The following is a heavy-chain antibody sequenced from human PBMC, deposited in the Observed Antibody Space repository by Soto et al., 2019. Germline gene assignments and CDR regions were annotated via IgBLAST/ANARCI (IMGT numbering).Heavy chain of an antibody. CDR1: GGSISSCGYS. D-gene: IGHD3-10*01. Sequence: QLQLQESGSGLVKPSQTLSLTCAVSGGSISSCGYSWSRIRQPPGKGLEWIGYIYHSGSTYYSPCLNARVTISVNRSKNQVSLKLTAVTAAERAVYYCARVPGPWGQGTLVTVSS. J-gene: IGHJ5*02. CDR2: IYHSGST. CDR3: ARVPGP. V-gene: IGHV4-30-2*01.